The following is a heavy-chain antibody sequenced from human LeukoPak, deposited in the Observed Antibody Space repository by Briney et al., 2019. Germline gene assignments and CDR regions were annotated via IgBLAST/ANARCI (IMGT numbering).Heavy chain of an antibody. D-gene: IGHD1-26*01. J-gene: IGHJ3*02. Sequence: ASVKVSCMASGYTFTSYDINWVRQATGQGLEWMGWMNPNSGNTGYAQKFQGRVTITRKTSISTAYMELSSLRSEDTAVYYCARGSGSYYAFDIWGRGTMVTVSS. CDR3: ARGSGSYYAFDI. V-gene: IGHV1-8*03. CDR1: GYTFTSYD. CDR2: MNPNSGNT.